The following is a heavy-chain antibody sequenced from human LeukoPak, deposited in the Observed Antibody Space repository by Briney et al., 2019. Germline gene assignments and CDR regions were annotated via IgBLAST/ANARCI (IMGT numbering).Heavy chain of an antibody. CDR2: IYYSGST. Sequence: GSLRLSCAASGFTFSDYYMSWIRQPPGKGLEWIAYIYYSGSTNYNPSLKSRVTISVDTSKNQFSLKLSSVTAADTAVYYCARRYGSGSSGTFDYWGQGTLVTVSS. CDR3: ARRYGSGSSGTFDY. V-gene: IGHV4-59*01. J-gene: IGHJ4*02. CDR1: GFTFSDYY. D-gene: IGHD3-10*01.